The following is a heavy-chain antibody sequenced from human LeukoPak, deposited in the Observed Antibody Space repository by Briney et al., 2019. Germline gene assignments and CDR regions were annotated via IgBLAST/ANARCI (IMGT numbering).Heavy chain of an antibody. D-gene: IGHD6-6*01. CDR3: ARVRRSSSAHDAFDI. J-gene: IGHJ3*02. CDR2: IYTSGST. CDR1: GGSISSYY. Sequence: SETLSLTCTVSGGSISSYYWSWIRQPAGKGLEWIGRIYTSGSTNYNPSLKSRVTMSVDTSKNQFSLKLSSVTAADTAVYYCARVRRSSSAHDAFDIWGQGTMVTVSS. V-gene: IGHV4-4*07.